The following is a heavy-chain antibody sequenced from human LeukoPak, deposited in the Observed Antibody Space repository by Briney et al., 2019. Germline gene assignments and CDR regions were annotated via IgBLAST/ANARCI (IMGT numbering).Heavy chain of an antibody. D-gene: IGHD1-14*01. V-gene: IGHV3-21*01. CDR2: ISTSSSYI. CDR3: AKATGYLL. J-gene: IGHJ4*02. CDR1: GFTFSSYC. Sequence: GGSLRLSCAASGFTFSSYCMNWVRQAPGKGLEWVSFISTSSSYIHYADSVKGRFTISRDNAKNSLYLQMNSLRAEDTAVYYCAKATGYLLWGQGTLVTVSS.